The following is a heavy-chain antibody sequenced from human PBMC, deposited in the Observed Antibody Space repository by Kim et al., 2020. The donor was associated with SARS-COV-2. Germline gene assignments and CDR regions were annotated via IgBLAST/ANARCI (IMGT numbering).Heavy chain of an antibody. CDR2: ISSDGSTI. CDR1: GLTFSSYG. CDR3: ANTDMVNR. D-gene: IGHD5-18*01. V-gene: IGHV3-48*02. Sequence: GGSLRLSCAASGLTFSSYGMNWVRQAPGKGLEWVADISSDGSTIYYADSVKGRFTISRDNSKNSLYLQMNSLRDEDTAVYYCANTDMVNRWGEGTLVTVSS. J-gene: IGHJ4*02.